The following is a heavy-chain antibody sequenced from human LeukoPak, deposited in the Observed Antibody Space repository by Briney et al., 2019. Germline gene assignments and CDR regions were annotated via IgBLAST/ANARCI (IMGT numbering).Heavy chain of an antibody. CDR3: ATDPGYMDV. J-gene: IGHJ6*03. CDR1: GFTFSSYS. Sequence: GGSLRLSCAASGFTFSSYSMNWVRQAPGKGLEWVSSISTGSTYIYYAASVKGRFTISRDNAKNSLYLQMNSLRAEDTAVYYCATDPGYMDVWGKGATVTVSS. CDR2: ISTGSTYI. V-gene: IGHV3-21*01.